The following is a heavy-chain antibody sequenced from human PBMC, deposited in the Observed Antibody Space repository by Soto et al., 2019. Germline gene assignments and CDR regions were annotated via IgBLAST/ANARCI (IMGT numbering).Heavy chain of an antibody. V-gene: IGHV1-18*01. Sequence: GASVKVSCKASGGTFSSYAISWVRQAPGQGLEWMGWISAYNGNTNYAQKLQGRVTMTTDTSTSTAYMELRSLRSDDTAVYYCATEPLGGYSSGWSYFDYWGQGTLVTVS. D-gene: IGHD6-19*01. CDR1: GGTFSSYA. CDR3: ATEPLGGYSSGWSYFDY. CDR2: ISAYNGNT. J-gene: IGHJ4*02.